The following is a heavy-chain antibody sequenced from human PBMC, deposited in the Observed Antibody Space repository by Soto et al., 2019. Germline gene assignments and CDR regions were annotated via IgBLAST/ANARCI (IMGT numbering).Heavy chain of an antibody. D-gene: IGHD2-2*01. J-gene: IGHJ4*02. CDR1: GFSLSTSGVG. V-gene: IGHV2-5*02. CDR3: AHRGPNCRSNTCYPY. CDR2: IYWDDDK. Sequence: QITLKESGPTLVKPTQTLTLTCTFSGFSLSTSGVGVGWIRQPPGKALEWLALIYWDDDKRYSPSLKSRLTITKDTSKNQVILTMTNMNPVDTATYYCAHRGPNCRSNTCYPYWGQGTLVTVSS.